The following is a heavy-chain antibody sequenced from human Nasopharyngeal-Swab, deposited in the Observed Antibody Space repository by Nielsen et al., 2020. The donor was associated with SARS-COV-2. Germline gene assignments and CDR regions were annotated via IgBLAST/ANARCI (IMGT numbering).Heavy chain of an antibody. Sequence: SETLSLTCAVFGGSLSDYYWTWIRQPPGKGLEWIGETNHSGSSNYNPSLKSRVTISVDTSKNQFSLKLSSVTAADTAVYYCARDRKAYYDSSGFDYWGQGTLVTVSS. CDR2: TNHSGSS. CDR1: GGSLSDYY. J-gene: IGHJ4*02. V-gene: IGHV4-34*01. D-gene: IGHD3-22*01. CDR3: ARDRKAYYDSSGFDY.